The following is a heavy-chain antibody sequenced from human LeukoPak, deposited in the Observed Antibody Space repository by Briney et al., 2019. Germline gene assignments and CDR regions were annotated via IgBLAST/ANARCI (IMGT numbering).Heavy chain of an antibody. Sequence: ASVKVSCKASGYSFTSYSMHWVRQAPGQGLEWMGFINPSGSRAAYAQKFQGRLTMTRDMFTSTDYMELTSLTSDDTAVYYCARDNSVGETAWWFDPWGQGTLVTVSS. D-gene: IGHD1-26*01. CDR2: INPSGSRA. CDR3: ARDNSVGETAWWFDP. CDR1: GYSFTSYS. J-gene: IGHJ5*02. V-gene: IGHV1-46*01.